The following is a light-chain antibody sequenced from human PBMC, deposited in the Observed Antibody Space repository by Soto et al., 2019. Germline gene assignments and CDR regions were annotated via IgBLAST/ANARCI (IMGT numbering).Light chain of an antibody. J-gene: IGKJ2*01. V-gene: IGKV1-27*01. Sequence: DIQLPQSPSSLSASVGDRVTITCRASQGISNSLAWYQQKPGKGPQLLIYDASTLQSGVPSRFSGSGSGTDFTLTISSLQAEDVATYYCQKYNSAPYTFGQGTKLEIK. CDR1: QGISNS. CDR2: DAS. CDR3: QKYNSAPYT.